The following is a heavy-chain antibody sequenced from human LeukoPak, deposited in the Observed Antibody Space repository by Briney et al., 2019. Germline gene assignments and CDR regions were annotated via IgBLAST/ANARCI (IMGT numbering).Heavy chain of an antibody. J-gene: IGHJ4*02. CDR1: GYSISSGYY. Sequence: PLETLSLTCTVSGYSISSGYYWGWIRQPPGKGLEWIGSISHSGNTYYNPSLKSRVTISVDTSKNQFSLKLSSVTAADTAVYYCARNNYGENDYWGQGTLVTVSS. CDR2: ISHSGNT. D-gene: IGHD3-16*01. V-gene: IGHV4-38-2*02. CDR3: ARNNYGENDY.